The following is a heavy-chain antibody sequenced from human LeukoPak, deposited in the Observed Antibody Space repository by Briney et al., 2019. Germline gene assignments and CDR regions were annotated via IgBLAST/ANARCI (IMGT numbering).Heavy chain of an antibody. CDR2: ISYDGSNK. D-gene: IGHD6-13*01. J-gene: IGHJ6*02. CDR1: GFSLSGYW. CDR3: ARDLMSIAAGYYYYYGMDV. V-gene: IGHV3-30*03. Sequence: PGGSLRLSCVASGFSLSGYWMYWVRQAPGKGLEWVAVISYDGSNKYYADSVKGRFTISRDNSKNTLYLQMNSLRAEDTAVYYCARDLMSIAAGYYYYYGMDVWGQGTTVTVSS.